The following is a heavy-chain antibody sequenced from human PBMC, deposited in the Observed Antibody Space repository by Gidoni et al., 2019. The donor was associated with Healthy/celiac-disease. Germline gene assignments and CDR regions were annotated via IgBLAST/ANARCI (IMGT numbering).Heavy chain of an antibody. V-gene: IGHV3-30-3*01. CDR3: ARDVPGSYYDSSGFFDY. CDR2: ISNEGSNK. CDR1: GFTFSSYA. D-gene: IGHD3-22*01. J-gene: IGHJ4*02. Sequence: QVQPVESGGGVVQPGRSLSLPCAAPGFTFSSYAMHWVRPAPGKGLEWVAVISNEGSNKYYADSVKGRFTISRDNSKNTLYLQMNSLRAEDTAVYYCARDVPGSYYDSSGFFDYWGQGTLVTVSS.